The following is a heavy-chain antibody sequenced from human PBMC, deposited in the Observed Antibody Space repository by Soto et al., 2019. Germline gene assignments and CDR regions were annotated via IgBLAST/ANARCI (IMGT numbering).Heavy chain of an antibody. CDR3: AAGYDILTGYYKHYYMDV. Sequence: PSETLSLTCTVSGGSISSYYWSWIRQPPGKGLECIGYIYYSGSTNYNPSLKSRVTISVDTSKNQFSLKLSSLTAADTAVYYCAAGYDILTGYYKHYYMDVWGKGTTVTVSS. CDR2: IYYSGST. D-gene: IGHD3-9*01. CDR1: GGSISSYY. V-gene: IGHV4-59*01. J-gene: IGHJ6*03.